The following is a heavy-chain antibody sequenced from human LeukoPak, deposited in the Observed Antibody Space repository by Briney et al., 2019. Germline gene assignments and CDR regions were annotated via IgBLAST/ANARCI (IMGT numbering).Heavy chain of an antibody. V-gene: IGHV4-38-2*02. J-gene: IGHJ2*01. CDR3: ARLGAPSINYYDSRGYFDL. Sequence: PSETLSLTCSVSGYSISSGYYWGWIRQPPGKGLEWIGSIYHRGTTYYNPSLKSRVTISVDTSKNQFSLQLTSVTAADTAVYYCARLGAPSINYYDSRGYFDLWGRGTLVTVSS. CDR1: GYSISSGYY. D-gene: IGHD3-22*01. CDR2: IYHRGTT.